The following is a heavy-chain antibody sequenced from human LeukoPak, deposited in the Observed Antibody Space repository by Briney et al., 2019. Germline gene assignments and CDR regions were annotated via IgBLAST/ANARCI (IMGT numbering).Heavy chain of an antibody. J-gene: IGHJ4*02. Sequence: GRSLSLSCAASGFTFRSYGMHWVRQAPGKGLEWVAVISYDGSNKYYADSVKGRFTISRDNSKNTLYLQMNSLRAEDTAVYYCAKDRGGYYYYFDYWGQGTLVTVSS. V-gene: IGHV3-30*18. CDR1: GFTFRSYG. D-gene: IGHD3-22*01. CDR3: AKDRGGYYYYFDY. CDR2: ISYDGSNK.